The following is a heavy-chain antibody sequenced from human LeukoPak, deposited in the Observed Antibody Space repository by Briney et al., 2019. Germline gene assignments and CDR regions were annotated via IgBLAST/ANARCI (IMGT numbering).Heavy chain of an antibody. D-gene: IGHD4-17*01. CDR1: GFTFSSYE. Sequence: GGSLRLSCAASGFTFSSYEMNWVRQAPGKGLDWVAFVRYDGNNPYYSASVKGRFTISRDNSKNTVLLQMNNLRLEDAAVYYCARGSRYGDYPYYCDFWGQGTLVTVSS. CDR3: ARGSRYGDYPYYCDF. CDR2: VRYDGNNP. J-gene: IGHJ4*02. V-gene: IGHV3-30*02.